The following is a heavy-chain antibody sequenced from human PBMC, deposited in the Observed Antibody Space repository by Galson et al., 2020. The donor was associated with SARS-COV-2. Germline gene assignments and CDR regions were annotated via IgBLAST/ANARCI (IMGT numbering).Heavy chain of an antibody. V-gene: IGHV3-74*01. CDR1: GLNLRTQW. J-gene: IGHJ4*02. D-gene: IGHD2-21*01. CDR2: INRDGSTT. Sequence: GGSLRLSCAASGLNLRTQWVFWVRQVPGKGLVWVSRINRDGSTTNYADSVKGRVSISRDNAKNTVFLQMNSLTVDDTAVYFCAAGDSSNCLDYWGQGTLVTVSS. CDR3: AAGDSSNCLDY.